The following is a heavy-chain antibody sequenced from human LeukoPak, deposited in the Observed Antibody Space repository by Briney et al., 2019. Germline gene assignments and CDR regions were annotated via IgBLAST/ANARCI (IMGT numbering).Heavy chain of an antibody. CDR3: AVGGWELLRRSNYFDY. D-gene: IGHD1-26*01. J-gene: IGHJ4*02. V-gene: IGHV1-8*01. CDR1: GYTFTSYD. Sequence: ASVKVSCKASGYTFTSYDINWVRQATGQGLEWMGWMNPNSGNTGYAQKFQGRVTMTRNTSKSTAYMELSSLRSEDTAVYYCAVGGWELLRRSNYFDYWGQGTLVTVSS. CDR2: MNPNSGNT.